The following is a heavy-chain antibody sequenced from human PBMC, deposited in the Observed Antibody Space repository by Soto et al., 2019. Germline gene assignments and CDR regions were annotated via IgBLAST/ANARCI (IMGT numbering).Heavy chain of an antibody. V-gene: IGHV3-23*01. D-gene: IGHD3-22*01. CDR2: ISGDAGRT. CDR1: GFTYVKYA. J-gene: IGHJ4*02. Sequence: EVQLLESGGALVQTGGSLRLSCEASGFTYVKYAMSWVRQAPGKGLEWVSGISGDAGRTFYADSVKGRFIISRDNSKNTVYLQMNRLRVEDTAVYYCVKDTVVVINGGDFDYWGQGTLVTVSS. CDR3: VKDTVVVINGGDFDY.